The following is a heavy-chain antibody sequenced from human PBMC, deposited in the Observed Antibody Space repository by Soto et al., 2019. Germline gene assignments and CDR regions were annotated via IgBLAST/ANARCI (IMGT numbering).Heavy chain of an antibody. CDR2: ISGYNGNT. V-gene: IGHV1-18*01. J-gene: IGHJ6*02. CDR1: GYTFSNYG. D-gene: IGHD6-19*01. CDR3: SRFIMVGGWFDPNYYHGMDV. Sequence: VKVSCKTSGYTFSNYGINWVRQAPGQGLEWMGWISGYNGNTNYAQTVQGRVTMTTDTSTGTVYMELRSLKSDDTAIYYCSRFIMVGGWFDPNYYHGMDVWGQGTTVTVSS.